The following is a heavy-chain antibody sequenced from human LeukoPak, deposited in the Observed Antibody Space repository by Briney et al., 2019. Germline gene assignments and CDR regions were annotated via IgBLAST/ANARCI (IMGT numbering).Heavy chain of an antibody. Sequence: GGSLRLSCAASGFTFSSYWMSWVRQAPGKGLEWVANIKQDGSEKYYVDSVKGRFTISRDNAKNSLYLQMNSLRAEDTAVYYCARDSPDSSGYYHYWGQGTLVTVSS. CDR1: GFTFSSYW. V-gene: IGHV3-7*01. J-gene: IGHJ4*02. D-gene: IGHD3-22*01. CDR2: IKQDGSEK. CDR3: ARDSPDSSGYYHY.